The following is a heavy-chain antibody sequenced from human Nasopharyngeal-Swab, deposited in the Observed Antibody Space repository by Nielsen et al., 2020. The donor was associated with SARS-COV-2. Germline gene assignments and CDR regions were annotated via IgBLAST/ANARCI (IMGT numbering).Heavy chain of an antibody. CDR2: ISYDGSNK. Sequence: GESLKISCAASGFTFSSYAMHWVRQAPGKGLEWVAVISYDGSNKYYADSVKGRFTISRDNSKNTLYLQMNSLRAEDTAVYYCARVLRPGGEWELLGFDYWGQGTLVTVSS. CDR1: GFTFSSYA. J-gene: IGHJ4*02. CDR3: ARVLRPGGEWELLGFDY. V-gene: IGHV3-30-3*01. D-gene: IGHD1-26*01.